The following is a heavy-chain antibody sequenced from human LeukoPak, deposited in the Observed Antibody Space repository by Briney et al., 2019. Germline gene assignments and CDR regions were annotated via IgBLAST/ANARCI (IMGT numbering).Heavy chain of an antibody. V-gene: IGHV3-21*04. Sequence: GGSLRLSCAASGFTFSSYSMNWVRQAPGKGLEWVSSISSSSSYIYYADSVKGRFTISRDNAKNSLYLQMNSLRAEDTAVYYCARGRDYGDVTNWFDPWGQGTLVTVSS. CDR2: ISSSSSYI. CDR1: GFTFSSYS. CDR3: ARGRDYGDVTNWFDP. D-gene: IGHD4-17*01. J-gene: IGHJ5*02.